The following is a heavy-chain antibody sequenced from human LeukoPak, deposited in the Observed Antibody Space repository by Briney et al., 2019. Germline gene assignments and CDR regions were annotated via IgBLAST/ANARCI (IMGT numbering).Heavy chain of an antibody. CDR2: IRYDGSNK. Sequence: GGSLRLSCAASGFTFSTYGMHWVRQAPGKGLEWVAFIRYDGSNKYYVDSVKGRFTISRDNSKNTLYLQMNSLRAEDTAVYYCAKTRIPGATPFYWGQGTLVTVSS. CDR1: GFTFSTYG. V-gene: IGHV3-30*02. J-gene: IGHJ4*02. CDR3: AKTRIPGATPFY. D-gene: IGHD1-26*01.